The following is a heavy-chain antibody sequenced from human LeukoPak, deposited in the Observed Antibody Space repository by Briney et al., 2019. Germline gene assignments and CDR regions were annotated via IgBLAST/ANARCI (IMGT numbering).Heavy chain of an antibody. CDR3: ARTAYYYGSGRSIFDP. Sequence: ASVKVSCKASGHTFTGYYMHWVRQAPGQGLEWMGWINPNSGGTNYAQKFQGRVTMTRDTSISTAYMELSRLRSDDTAVYYCARTAYYYGSGRSIFDPWGQGTLVTVSS. D-gene: IGHD3-10*01. CDR1: GHTFTGYY. J-gene: IGHJ5*02. V-gene: IGHV1-2*02. CDR2: INPNSGGT.